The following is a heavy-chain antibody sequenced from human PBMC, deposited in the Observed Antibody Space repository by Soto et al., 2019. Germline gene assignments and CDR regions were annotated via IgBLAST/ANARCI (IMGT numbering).Heavy chain of an antibody. CDR2: ISHIGSV. V-gene: IGHV4-4*02. CDR1: GVSISSNYY. CDR3: ARSFGWYAIDH. Sequence: QVLLQESRPGLVQPSGTLSLSSVVSGVSISSNYYWGWVRQPPGKGLEWLGDISHIGSVNYNPSLKSRVTISMDKSQNQYSLKVNSVTAADRAVYYCARSFGWYAIDHWGQGT. J-gene: IGHJ4*01. D-gene: IGHD6-19*01.